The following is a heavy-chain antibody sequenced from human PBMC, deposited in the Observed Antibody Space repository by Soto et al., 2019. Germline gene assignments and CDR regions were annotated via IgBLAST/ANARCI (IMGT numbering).Heavy chain of an antibody. CDR3: ARGGGYCTPTSCAIDS. D-gene: IGHD2-8*01. CDR1: GFTFSSYA. V-gene: IGHV3-23*01. Sequence: PGGSLRFSCAASGFTFSSYAMSWVRQAPGKGLEWVSAISGSGGSTYYADSVKGRFTISRDNFKNTLYLEMDSLRPEDTAIYYCARGGGYCTPTSCAIDSWGRGTPVTVSS. CDR2: ISGSGGST. J-gene: IGHJ4*02.